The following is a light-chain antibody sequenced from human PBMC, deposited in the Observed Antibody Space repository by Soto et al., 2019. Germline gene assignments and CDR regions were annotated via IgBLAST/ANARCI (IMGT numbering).Light chain of an antibody. V-gene: IGKV1-5*01. CDR3: QQYHRSSIT. CDR2: DAS. CDR1: QSLNSY. Sequence: DIQMTQSPSTLSASVGDRVTITCRASQSLNSYSAWYQQKPGKAPKLLIYDASTLERGVPSRFSGTGSGTEFTLTISFLQPDDFATDYCQQYHRSSITFGQGTRLEIK. J-gene: IGKJ5*01.